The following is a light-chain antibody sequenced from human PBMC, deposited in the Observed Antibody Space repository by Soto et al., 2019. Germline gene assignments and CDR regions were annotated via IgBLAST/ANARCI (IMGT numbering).Light chain of an antibody. CDR1: QGISSA. CDR3: QQFNSYPQFT. J-gene: IGKJ3*01. V-gene: IGKV1-13*02. CDR2: DAS. Sequence: AIQLTQSPSSLSASVGDRVTITCRASQGISSALAWYQQKPGKAPKLLIYDASSLESGVPSRFSGSGSGTDFTLTISSLQPEDFATYYCQQFNSYPQFTFGPGTKVDI.